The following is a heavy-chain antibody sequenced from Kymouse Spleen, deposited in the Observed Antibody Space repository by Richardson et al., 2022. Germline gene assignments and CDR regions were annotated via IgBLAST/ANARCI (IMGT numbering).Heavy chain of an antibody. CDR2: IWYDGSNK. V-gene: IGHV3-33*01. CDR3: ARGDYDILTGYPSYFQH. D-gene: IGHD3-9*01. Sequence: QVQLVESGGGVVQPGRSLRLSCAASGFTFSSYGMHWVRQAPGKGLEWVAVIWYDGSNKYYADSVKGRFTISRDNSKNTLYLQMNSLRAEDTAVYYCARGDYDILTGYPSYFQHWGQGTLVTVSS. CDR1: GFTFSSYG. J-gene: IGHJ1*01.